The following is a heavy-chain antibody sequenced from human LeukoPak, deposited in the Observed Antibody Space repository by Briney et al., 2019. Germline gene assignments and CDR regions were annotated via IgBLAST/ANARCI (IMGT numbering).Heavy chain of an antibody. CDR3: ARSPYSSSWKYFDH. CDR2: IYTSGST. Sequence: SETLSLTCTVSGGSISSGSYYWSWIRQPAGKGLEWIGRIYTSGSTNYNPSLKSRVTISVDTSKNQFSLKLSSVTAADTAVYYCARSPYSSSWKYFDHWGQGTLVTVSS. CDR1: GGSISSGSYY. D-gene: IGHD6-13*01. V-gene: IGHV4-61*02. J-gene: IGHJ4*02.